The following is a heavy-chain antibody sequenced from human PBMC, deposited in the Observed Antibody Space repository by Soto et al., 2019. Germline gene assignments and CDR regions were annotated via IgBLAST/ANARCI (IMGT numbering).Heavy chain of an antibody. CDR3: AKDRKGYGDSDYFDY. CDR1: GFTFSSYG. Sequence: GGSLRLSCAASGFTFSSYGMHWVRQAPGKGLEWVAVISYDGSNKYYADSVKGRFTISRDNSKNTLYLQMNSLRAEDTAVYYCAKDRKGYGDSDYFDYWGQGTLVTVSS. D-gene: IGHD4-17*01. CDR2: ISYDGSNK. J-gene: IGHJ4*02. V-gene: IGHV3-30*18.